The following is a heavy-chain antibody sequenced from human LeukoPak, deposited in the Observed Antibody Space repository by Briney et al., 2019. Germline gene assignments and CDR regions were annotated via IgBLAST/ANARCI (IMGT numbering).Heavy chain of an antibody. CDR1: GFTFDDYA. CDR2: ISWNSGSI. J-gene: IGHJ4*02. D-gene: IGHD5-12*01. V-gene: IGHV3-9*01. CDR3: AKDQYSGYASAGGGFDY. Sequence: GGSLRLSCATSGFTFDDYAMHWVRQAPGKGLEWVSGISWNSGSIGYADSVKGRFTISRDNAKNSLHLQMNSLRAEDTALYYCAKDQYSGYASAGGGFDYWGQGTLVTVSS.